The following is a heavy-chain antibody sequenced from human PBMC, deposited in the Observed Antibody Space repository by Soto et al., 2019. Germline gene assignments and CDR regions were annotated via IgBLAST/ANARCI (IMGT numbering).Heavy chain of an antibody. V-gene: IGHV1-3*01. CDR3: ARASDFWSGYYSPFDYYYYYMDV. J-gene: IGHJ6*03. Sequence: ASVKVSCKASGYTFTSYAMHWVLQAPGQRLEWMGWINAGNGNTKYSQKFQGRVTITRDTSASTAYMELSSLRSEDTAVYYCARASDFWSGYYSPFDYYYYYMDVWGKGTTVTVSS. CDR1: GYTFTSYA. D-gene: IGHD3-3*01. CDR2: INAGNGNT.